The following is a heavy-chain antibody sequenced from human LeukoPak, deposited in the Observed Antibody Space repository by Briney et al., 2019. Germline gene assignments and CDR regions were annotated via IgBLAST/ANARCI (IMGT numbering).Heavy chain of an antibody. CDR2: ISSSSSYI. V-gene: IGHV3-21*01. Sequence: PGGSLRLSCAASGFTFSSYSMNWVRQAPGKGLEWVSSISSSSSYIYYADSVKGRLTISRDNSKNTLYLQMNSLRAEDTAVYYCAREGGSSFYYYYMDVWGKGTTVTVSS. CDR1: GFTFSSYS. J-gene: IGHJ6*03. D-gene: IGHD1-26*01. CDR3: AREGGSSFYYYYMDV.